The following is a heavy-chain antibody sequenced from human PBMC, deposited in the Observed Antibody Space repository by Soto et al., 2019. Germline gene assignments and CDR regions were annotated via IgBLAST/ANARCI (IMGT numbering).Heavy chain of an antibody. CDR2: IKSKTDGGTT. J-gene: IGHJ4*02. CDR1: GFTFSNAW. CDR3: TTGVTIFGVVSDY. V-gene: IGHV3-15*01. D-gene: IGHD3-3*01. Sequence: EVQLVESGGGLVKPGGSLRLSCAASGFTFSNAWMSWVRQAPGKGLEWVGRIKSKTDGGTTDYAAPVKGRFTISRDDSKNPLYLQMNSLKTEDTAVYYCTTGVTIFGVVSDYWGQGTLVTVSS.